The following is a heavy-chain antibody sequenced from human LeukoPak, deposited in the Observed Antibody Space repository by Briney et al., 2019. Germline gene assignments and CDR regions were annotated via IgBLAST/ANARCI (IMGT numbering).Heavy chain of an antibody. CDR2: IRYGGSNK. CDR3: AKDGAGCSSTSCYDSFYYYYIDV. CDR1: GFTFSSFG. Sequence: PGGSLRLSCTTSGFTFSSFGIHWVRQAPGKGLEGVAFIRYGGSNKYYTDSVKGRFTISRDNSENKVYLQMNSLRAEDTAVYYCAKDGAGCSSTSCYDSFYYYYIDVWGKGTTVTISS. V-gene: IGHV3-30*02. D-gene: IGHD2-2*01. J-gene: IGHJ6*03.